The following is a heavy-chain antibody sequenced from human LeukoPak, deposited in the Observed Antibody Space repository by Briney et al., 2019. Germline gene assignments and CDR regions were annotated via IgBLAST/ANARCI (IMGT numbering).Heavy chain of an antibody. CDR3: ARNYYDSSGYSSPGDY. V-gene: IGHV1-69*13. J-gene: IGHJ4*02. CDR1: GGTFSSYA. Sequence: SVKVSYKASGGTFSSYAISWVRQAPGQGLEWMGGIIPIFGTANYAQKFQGRVTITADESTSTAYMELSSLRSEDTAVYYCARNYYDSSGYSSPGDYWGQGTLVTVSS. D-gene: IGHD3-22*01. CDR2: IIPIFGTA.